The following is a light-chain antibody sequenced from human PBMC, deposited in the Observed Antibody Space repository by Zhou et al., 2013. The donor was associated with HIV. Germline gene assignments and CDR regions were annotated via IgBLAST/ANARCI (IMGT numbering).Light chain of an antibody. V-gene: IGKV1-17*02. CDR1: QAIRND. CDR3: QQYNTYST. CDR2: VAS. Sequence: IQMTQSPSSLSASVGDRVTITCRASQAIRNDVAWYQQKPGKAPELLIYVASNLQSGVPSRFSGSGSGTEFTLTISNLQPDDFATYFCQQYNTYSTFGPGTTVDIK. J-gene: IGKJ3*01.